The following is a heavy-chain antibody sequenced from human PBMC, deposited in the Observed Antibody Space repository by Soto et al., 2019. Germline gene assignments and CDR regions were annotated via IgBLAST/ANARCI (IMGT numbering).Heavy chain of an antibody. J-gene: IGHJ4*02. V-gene: IGHV4-61*01. CDR2: IYYSGST. D-gene: IGHD6-19*01. CDR1: GGSVSSGSYY. CDR3: AREEAVAGSLAD. Sequence: QVQLQESGPGLVKPSETLSLTCTVSGGSVSSGSYYWSWIRQPPGKGLEWIGYIYYSGSTNYNPSLKSRVTISVDTSKNQCALKLSSVTAADTAVYYCAREEAVAGSLADWGQGTLVTVSS.